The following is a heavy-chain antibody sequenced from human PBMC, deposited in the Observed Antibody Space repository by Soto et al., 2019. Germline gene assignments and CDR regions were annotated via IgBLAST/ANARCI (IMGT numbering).Heavy chain of an antibody. Sequence: GGSLRLSCAASGFTFSSYSMNWVRQAPGKGLEWVSYISSSSTIYYADSVKGRFTISRDNAKNSLYLQMNSLRDEDTAVYYCASNPPGDSSGYYYGAFDIWGQGTMVTVSS. CDR2: ISSSSTI. CDR1: GFTFSSYS. CDR3: ASNPPGDSSGYYYGAFDI. V-gene: IGHV3-48*02. D-gene: IGHD3-22*01. J-gene: IGHJ3*02.